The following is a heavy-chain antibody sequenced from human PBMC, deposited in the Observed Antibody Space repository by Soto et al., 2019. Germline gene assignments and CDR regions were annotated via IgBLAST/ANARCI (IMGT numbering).Heavy chain of an antibody. J-gene: IGHJ3*02. V-gene: IGHV1-18*04. CDR2: INPYNANV. CDR1: GYTFTNHG. D-gene: IGHD3-16*01. Sequence: QVQLVQSGAEVKKPGASVKVSCKTSGYTFTNHGINWVRQAPGQGLEWMGWINPYNANVNYAQKLRGGVTLTTDPSTSTDYMDLRSLTSDATAVYYCARDRVAGIWGDAFDIWGQGTMVTVSS. CDR3: ARDRVAGIWGDAFDI.